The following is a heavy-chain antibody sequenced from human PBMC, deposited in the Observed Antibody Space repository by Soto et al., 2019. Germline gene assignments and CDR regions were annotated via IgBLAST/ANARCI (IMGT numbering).Heavy chain of an antibody. D-gene: IGHD6-19*01. CDR3: ATQSSGWNFDY. CDR1: GGSISRDY. Sequence: PSETLSLTCAVSGGSISRDYWSWIRQPPGKGLEWIGYIYNSGTTDYNPSLRSRVTISVDTSNSQFSLKLTSVTAADTAVYYCATQSSGWNFDYWGQGILVTVSS. J-gene: IGHJ4*02. V-gene: IGHV4-59*08. CDR2: IYNSGTT.